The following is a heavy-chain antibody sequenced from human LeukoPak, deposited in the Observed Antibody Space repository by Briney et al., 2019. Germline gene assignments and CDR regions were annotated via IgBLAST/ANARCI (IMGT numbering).Heavy chain of an antibody. CDR2: INQDASDK. CDR1: GFTYRSHW. Sequence: PGESVTLPCAASGFTYRSHWMSCLRQAPGEGREWVASINQDASDKRHVDSVKGRFTISRDNTTTSLYLQMDSLRTEDTAIYYCARLSCSSTDCYTFLNYWGQGTLVTVSS. V-gene: IGHV3-7*03. D-gene: IGHD2-2*01. CDR3: ARLSCSSTDCYTFLNY. J-gene: IGHJ4*02.